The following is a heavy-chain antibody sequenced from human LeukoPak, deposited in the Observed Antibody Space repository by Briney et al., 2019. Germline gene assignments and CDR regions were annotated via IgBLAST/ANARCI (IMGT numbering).Heavy chain of an antibody. CDR1: GFTLSSYS. D-gene: IGHD3-10*01. V-gene: IGHV3-23*01. Sequence: GGSLRLSCAASGFTLSSYSMNWVRQAPGKGLEWVSAISGSGGSTYYADSVKGRFTISRDNSKNTLYLQMNSLRAEDTAVYYCAKDEDTMVRGVVDYWGQGTLVTVSS. J-gene: IGHJ4*02. CDR3: AKDEDTMVRGVVDY. CDR2: ISGSGGST.